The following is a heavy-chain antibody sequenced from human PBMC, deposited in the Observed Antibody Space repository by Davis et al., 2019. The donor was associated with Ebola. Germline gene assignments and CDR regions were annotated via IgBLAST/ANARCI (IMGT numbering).Heavy chain of an antibody. D-gene: IGHD2-8*01. V-gene: IGHV3-15*01. CDR3: TTDLVPFYCTNGVCYSIDRRGFF. CDR1: GFTFSNAW. J-gene: IGHJ4*02. Sequence: GGSLRLSCAASGFTFSNAWMSWVRQAPGKGLEWVGRIKSKTDGGTTDYAAPVKGRFTISRDDSKNTLYLQMNSLKTEDTAVYYCTTDLVPFYCTNGVCYSIDRRGFFWGQGTLVTVSS. CDR2: IKSKTDGGTT.